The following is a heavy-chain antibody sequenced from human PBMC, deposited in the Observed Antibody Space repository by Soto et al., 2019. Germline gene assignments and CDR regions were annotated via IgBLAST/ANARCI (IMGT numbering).Heavy chain of an antibody. V-gene: IGHV1-46*01. D-gene: IGHD6-25*01. J-gene: IGHJ1*01. CDR2: INPNGDTT. Sequence: ASVKVSCKASGYTFSNYYMHWVRQAPGQGLEWMGGINPNGDTTYYAQKFLGRLTVTRDTSTSTVYMELSSLRSDDTAVYYCARSSSGEFQHWGQGTLVTVSS. CDR3: ARSSSGEFQH. CDR1: GYTFSNYY.